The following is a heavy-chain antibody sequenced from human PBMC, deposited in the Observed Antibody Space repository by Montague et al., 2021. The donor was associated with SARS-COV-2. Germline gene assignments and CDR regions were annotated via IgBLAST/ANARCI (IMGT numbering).Heavy chain of an antibody. CDR2: ISSSGSTI. CDR1: GFTFSSFE. CDR3: ARVLVVTYYGMDV. J-gene: IGHJ6*02. D-gene: IGHD3-22*01. Sequence: SLRLSCAASGFTFSSFEMNWVRQAPGQGLEWVSYISSSGSTIYSADSVKGRFTISRDNAKNSLYLQMNSLRAEDTAVYYCARVLVVTYYGMDVWGQGTTVTVSS. V-gene: IGHV3-48*03.